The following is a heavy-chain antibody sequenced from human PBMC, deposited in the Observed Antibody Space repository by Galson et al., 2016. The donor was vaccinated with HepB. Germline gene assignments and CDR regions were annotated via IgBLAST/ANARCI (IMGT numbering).Heavy chain of an antibody. CDR1: GFTLSNYA. Sequence: SLRLSCAASGFTLSNYAMTWVRQTPGKGLEWVAAIVGSGGDTDYAGPVEGRFTISRDNSKNTLYLQMNSLRAEDTAVYYCAKRAYISSGWFDFWGQGTVVTVSS. J-gene: IGHJ5*01. V-gene: IGHV3-23*01. CDR3: AKRAYISSGWFDF. D-gene: IGHD6-19*01. CDR2: IVGSGGDT.